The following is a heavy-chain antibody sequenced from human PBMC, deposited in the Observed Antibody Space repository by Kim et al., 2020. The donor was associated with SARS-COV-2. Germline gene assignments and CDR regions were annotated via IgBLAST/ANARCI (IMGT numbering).Heavy chain of an antibody. V-gene: IGHV4-39*01. CDR2: GST. CDR3: ARSGDYVDY. J-gene: IGHJ4*02. Sequence: GSTYYHPSLKSRVTISVDTSKNQFSLKLSSVTAADTAVYYCARSGDYVDYWGQGTLVTVSS. D-gene: IGHD2-15*01.